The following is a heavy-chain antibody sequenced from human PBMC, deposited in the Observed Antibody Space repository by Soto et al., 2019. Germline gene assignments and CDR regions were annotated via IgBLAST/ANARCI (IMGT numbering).Heavy chain of an antibody. D-gene: IGHD1-7*01. Sequence: ASVKVSCKASGYTFTSYDINWVRQATGQGLEWMGWMNPNSSNTGNAQKFQGRVTMTRNTSISTDYMELSSLRSEDTAVYYCARGPDFHWNYGFEDYWGQGTLVTVSS. CDR3: ARGPDFHWNYGFEDY. CDR2: MNPNSSNT. V-gene: IGHV1-8*01. J-gene: IGHJ4*02. CDR1: GYTFTSYD.